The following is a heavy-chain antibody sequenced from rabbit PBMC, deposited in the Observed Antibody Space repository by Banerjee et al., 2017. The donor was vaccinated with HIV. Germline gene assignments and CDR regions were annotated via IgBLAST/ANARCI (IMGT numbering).Heavy chain of an antibody. J-gene: IGHJ4*01. CDR3: ARDYVAATVWFNL. Sequence: MCWVRQAPGKGLEWIGCINSSSRNVVYASWATGRFTISKTSSTTVTLQMTSLTAADTATYFCARDYVAATVWFNLWGPGTLVTVS. D-gene: IGHD6-1*01. V-gene: IGHV1S40*01. CDR2: INSSSRNV.